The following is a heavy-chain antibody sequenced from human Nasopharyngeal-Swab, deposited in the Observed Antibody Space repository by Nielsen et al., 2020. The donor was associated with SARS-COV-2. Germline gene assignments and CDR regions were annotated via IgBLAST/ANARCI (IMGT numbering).Heavy chain of an antibody. V-gene: IGHV3-49*04. CDR2: IRSKAYGGTT. CDR1: GFTFGDYA. D-gene: IGHD5-18*01. J-gene: IGHJ4*02. CDR3: TRVGEDTAMVDFDY. Sequence: GESLKISCTASGFTFGDYAMSWVRQAPGKGLEWVGFIRSKAYGGTTEYAASVKGRFTISRDDSKSIAYLQMNSLKIEDTAVYYCTRVGEDTAMVDFDYWGQGTLVTVSS.